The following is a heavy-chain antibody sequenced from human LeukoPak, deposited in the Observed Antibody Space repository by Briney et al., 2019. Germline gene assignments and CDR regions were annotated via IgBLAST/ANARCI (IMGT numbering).Heavy chain of an antibody. J-gene: IGHJ4*02. CDR1: GFTFSSYA. Sequence: GGSLRLSCAASGFTFSSYAMSWVRQAPGKGLEWVSAISGSGGSTYYADSVKGRFTISRDNSKNTLYLQMNSLRAEDTAVYYCAKDLHRDYGDYRADGWDYWGQGTLVTVSS. V-gene: IGHV3-23*01. CDR3: AKDLHRDYGDYRADGWDY. CDR2: ISGSGGST. D-gene: IGHD4-17*01.